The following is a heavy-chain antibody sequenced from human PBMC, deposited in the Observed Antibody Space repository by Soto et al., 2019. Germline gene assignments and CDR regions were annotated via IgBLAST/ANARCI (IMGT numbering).Heavy chain of an antibody. CDR3: AREMSYYFDS. CDR1: GDSVSRDGFS. V-gene: IGHV4-30-2*01. Sequence: QVQLQESGSGLVRPSQTLVLTCTVSGDSVSRDGFSWSWLRQPPGKALEWIGYIYHSGATYYNPSLKSRVTTSVDKSKNQFSLRLASVTAADTAVYYCAREMSYYFDSWGHGTLVTVSS. CDR2: IYHSGAT. J-gene: IGHJ4*01.